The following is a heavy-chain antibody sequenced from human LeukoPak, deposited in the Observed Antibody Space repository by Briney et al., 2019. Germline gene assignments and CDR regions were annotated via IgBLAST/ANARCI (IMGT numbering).Heavy chain of an antibody. CDR1: GFTFSSYW. Sequence: GGSLRLSCAASGFTFSSYWMSWVRQAPGKGLEWVANIKQDGSEKYYVDSVKGRFTISRDNAKNSLYLQMNSLRAEDTAVYYCARDTHYYDSSGYSSVDYWGQGTLVTVSS. CDR3: ARDTHYYDSSGYSSVDY. J-gene: IGHJ4*02. V-gene: IGHV3-7*01. CDR2: IKQDGSEK. D-gene: IGHD3-22*01.